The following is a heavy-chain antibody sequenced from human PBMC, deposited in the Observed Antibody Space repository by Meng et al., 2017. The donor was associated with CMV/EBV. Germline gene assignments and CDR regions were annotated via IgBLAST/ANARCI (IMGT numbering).Heavy chain of an antibody. CDR3: ARIHEKPEYSSPGY. D-gene: IGHD6-6*01. V-gene: IGHV1-2*02. CDR1: GYTFTGYY. Sequence: ASVKVSCKASGYTFTGYYVHWVRQAPGQGLEWMGWINPVSGGTNYAQKFQGRVTMTSDTSISTAYMDLSRLRYDDTAVYYCARIHEKPEYSSPGYWGQGTLVTVSS. J-gene: IGHJ4*02. CDR2: INPVSGGT.